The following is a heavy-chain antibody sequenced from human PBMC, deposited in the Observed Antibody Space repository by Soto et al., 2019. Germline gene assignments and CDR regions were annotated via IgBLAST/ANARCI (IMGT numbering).Heavy chain of an antibody. CDR1: GFTFSSYA. J-gene: IGHJ4*02. V-gene: IGHV3-23*01. CDR3: AKGWFGELFLIDY. CDR2: ISGSGGST. Sequence: EVQLLESGGGLVQPGGSLRLSCAASGFTFSSYAMSWVRQAPGKWLEWVSAISGSGGSTYYADSVKGRFTISRDNSKNTLYLQMNSLRAEDTAVYYCAKGWFGELFLIDYWGQGTLVTVSS. D-gene: IGHD3-10*01.